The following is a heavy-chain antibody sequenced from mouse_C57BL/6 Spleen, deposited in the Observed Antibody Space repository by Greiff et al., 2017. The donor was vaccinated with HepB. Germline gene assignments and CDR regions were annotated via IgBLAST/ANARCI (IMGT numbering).Heavy chain of an antibody. CDR2: IHPNSGST. CDR3: ARWGIFYFDY. CDR1: GYTFTSYW. Sequence: QVQLQQPGAELVKPGASVKLSCKASGYTFTSYWMHWVKQRPGQGLEWIGMIHPNSGSTNYNEKFKSKATLTVDKSSSTAYMQHSSLTSEDSAVYYCARWGIFYFDYWGQGTTLTVSA. V-gene: IGHV1-64*01. D-gene: IGHD5-1-1*01. J-gene: IGHJ2*01.